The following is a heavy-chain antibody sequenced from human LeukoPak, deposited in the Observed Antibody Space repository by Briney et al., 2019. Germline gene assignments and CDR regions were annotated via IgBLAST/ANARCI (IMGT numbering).Heavy chain of an antibody. CDR1: GFTFSDYY. CDR3: MKDWAYYYDSSGLDY. J-gene: IGHJ4*01. Sequence: GGSLRLSCAASGFTFSDYYMSWIRQAPGKGLEWLSYISSSGSTIYYADSVKGRFTISRDNARNSLYLQMNSLRAEDTAVYYCMKDWAYYYDSSGLDYWGHGTLVTVSS. CDR2: ISSSGSTI. D-gene: IGHD3-22*01. V-gene: IGHV3-11*04.